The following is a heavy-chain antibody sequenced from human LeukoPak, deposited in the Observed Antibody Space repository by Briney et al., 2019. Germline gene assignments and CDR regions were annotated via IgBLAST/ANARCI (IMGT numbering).Heavy chain of an antibody. CDR3: ARDPIGVVVPAAIDYYYYGMDV. CDR1: GYTFTGYG. D-gene: IGHD2-2*01. J-gene: IGHJ6*02. CDR2: ISAYNGNT. Sequence: ASVKVSCKASGYTFTGYGISWVRQAPGQGLEWMGWISAYNGNTNYAQKLQGRVTMTTDTSTSTAYMELRSLRSDDTAVYYCARDPIGVVVPAAIDYYYYGMDVWGQGTTVTVSS. V-gene: IGHV1-18*01.